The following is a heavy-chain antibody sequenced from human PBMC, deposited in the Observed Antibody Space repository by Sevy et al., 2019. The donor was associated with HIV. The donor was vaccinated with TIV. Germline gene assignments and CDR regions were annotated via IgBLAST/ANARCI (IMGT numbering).Heavy chain of an antibody. CDR1: GYTFTGDY. D-gene: IGHD1-7*01. CDR2: VYPNSGGT. Sequence: ASVKVSCKASGYTFTGDYLHWVRQAPGQGLEWMGRVYPNSGGTNYARKFQGRVTMTRDTSISTAYMELSRLRFDDTAVYYCARDGGGGTTNSGMDVWGQGATVTVSS. V-gene: IGHV1-2*06. J-gene: IGHJ6*02. CDR3: ARDGGGGTTNSGMDV.